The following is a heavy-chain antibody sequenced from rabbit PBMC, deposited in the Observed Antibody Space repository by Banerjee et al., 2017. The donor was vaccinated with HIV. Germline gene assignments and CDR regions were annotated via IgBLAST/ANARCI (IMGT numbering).Heavy chain of an antibody. CDR3: AGDLAGVIGWNFNF. J-gene: IGHJ3*01. CDR1: GFSFNNKYV. Sequence: QEQLEESGGDLVKPEGSLTLTCTASGFSFNNKYVMCWVRQAPGKGLEWIACINTSSGSTVYASWAKGRFTISKTSSTTVTLQMTSLTAADTAPYFCAGDLAGVIGWNFNFWGQGTLVTVS. V-gene: IGHV1S45*01. CDR2: INTSSGST. D-gene: IGHD4-1*01.